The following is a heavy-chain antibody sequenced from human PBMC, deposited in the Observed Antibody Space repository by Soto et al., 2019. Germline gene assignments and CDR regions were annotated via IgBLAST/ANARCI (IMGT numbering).Heavy chain of an antibody. V-gene: IGHV3-23*01. Sequence: PGWSLRLSCAASGLRVRSFAMTWVLQAPGKGLEWISSVNGDGTTTYYANSVKGRFTISRDPSKNTLYLQMDSLRAEDTAVYYCTNITYSWGQGNVLTVSS. D-gene: IGHD2-15*01. CDR2: VNGDGTTT. CDR1: GLRVRSFA. CDR3: TNITYS. J-gene: IGHJ4*02.